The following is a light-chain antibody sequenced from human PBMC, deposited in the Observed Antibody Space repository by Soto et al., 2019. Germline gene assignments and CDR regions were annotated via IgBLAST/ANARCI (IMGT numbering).Light chain of an antibody. CDR2: STS. CDR1: QDIRHY. CDR3: QHYIRAPYT. Sequence: DIQMTQSPSSLSASVGDRVTITCRTSQDIRHYLAWYQQKPGKVPQLLMYSTSTLQSGVPSRFSGSGSGTDFTLTISSLQPEDVATYYCQHYIRAPYTFGQGTKLEIK. J-gene: IGKJ2*01. V-gene: IGKV1-27*01.